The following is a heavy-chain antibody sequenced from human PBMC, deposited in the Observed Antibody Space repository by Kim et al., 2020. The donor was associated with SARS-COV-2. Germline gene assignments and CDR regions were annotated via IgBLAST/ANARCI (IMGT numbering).Heavy chain of an antibody. CDR3: GRDPWWLGDNGEACDI. D-gene: IGHD3-10*01. J-gene: IGHJ3*02. V-gene: IGHV3-74*01. CDR2: INTDGTRT. Sequence: GGSLRLSCAASGFTFSTYWMHWVRQAPGKGLEWVSLINTDGTRTTYADSVKGRFTISRDNAKNTLYLQMDSLTTDDMAVYYCGRDPWWLGDNGEACDIWGQGTTVTVSS. CDR1: GFTFSTYW.